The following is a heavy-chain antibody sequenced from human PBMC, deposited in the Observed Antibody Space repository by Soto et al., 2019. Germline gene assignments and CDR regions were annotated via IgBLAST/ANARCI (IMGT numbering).Heavy chain of an antibody. J-gene: IGHJ4*02. CDR1: GFSLSTTGVG. CDR3: AHGHYDFWSGYLLRSYYFDY. Sequence: GSGPTLVNPTQTLTLSCTFSGFSLSTTGVGLGWIRQPPGKALEWLALIYWNDDKRYSPSLKSRLTITKDTSKNQVVLTMTNMDPVDTATYYCAHGHYDFWSGYLLRSYYFDYWGQGTLVTVS. CDR2: IYWNDDK. D-gene: IGHD3-3*01. V-gene: IGHV2-5*01.